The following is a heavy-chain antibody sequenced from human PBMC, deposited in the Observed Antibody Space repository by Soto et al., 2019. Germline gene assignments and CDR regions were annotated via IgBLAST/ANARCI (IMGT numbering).Heavy chain of an antibody. CDR2: INHSGST. Sequence: QVQLQQWGAGLLKPSETLSLTCAVYGGSFSGYYWSWIRQPPGKGLEWIGEINHSGSTNYNPSLKSRVTVAVDTAKNQYDRKLSSVTAADTAVYYCARTKPKMVVVPDAIGVAYYGMDVWGQGTTVTVSS. CDR3: ARTKPKMVVVPDAIGVAYYGMDV. J-gene: IGHJ6*02. V-gene: IGHV4-34*01. CDR1: GGSFSGYY. D-gene: IGHD2-2*02.